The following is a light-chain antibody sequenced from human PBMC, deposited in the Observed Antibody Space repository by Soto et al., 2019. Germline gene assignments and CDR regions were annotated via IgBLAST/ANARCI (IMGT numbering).Light chain of an antibody. V-gene: IGLV2-18*02. Sequence: LTQPPSVSGSPGQSVTISCTGTSSDVGSYNRVSWYQQPPGTAPKLMIYEVSNRPSGVPDRFSGSKSGNTASLTISGLQAEDEADYYCSSYTSSSTYVFGTGTKLTVL. CDR3: SSYTSSSTYV. CDR2: EVS. J-gene: IGLJ1*01. CDR1: SSDVGSYNR.